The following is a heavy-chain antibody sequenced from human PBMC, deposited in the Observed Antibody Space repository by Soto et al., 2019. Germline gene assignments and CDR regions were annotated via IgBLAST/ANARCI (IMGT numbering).Heavy chain of an antibody. J-gene: IGHJ3*02. Sequence: VASVKVSCKASGYTFTSYGISWVRQAPGQGLEWMGWISAYNGNTNYAQKLQGRVTMTTDTSTSTAYMELRSLRSDDTAVYYCAKTGYSPRTEAFDIWGQGTMVTVSS. CDR3: AKTGYSPRTEAFDI. D-gene: IGHD5-18*01. V-gene: IGHV1-18*01. CDR1: GYTFTSYG. CDR2: ISAYNGNT.